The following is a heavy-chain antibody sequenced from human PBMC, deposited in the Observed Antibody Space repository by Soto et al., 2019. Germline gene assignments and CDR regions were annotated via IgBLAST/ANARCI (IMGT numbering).Heavy chain of an antibody. CDR3: AREPVAGIWFDP. J-gene: IGHJ5*02. Sequence: ASVKVSCKASGYTFTTYYMHWVRQAPGQGLEWMGIINPSGGSTNYAQKFQGRVTMTRDTSTSTAYMELRSLRSDDTAVYYCAREPVAGIWFDPWGQGTLVTVSS. CDR1: GYTFTTYY. V-gene: IGHV1-46*01. D-gene: IGHD6-19*01. CDR2: INPSGGST.